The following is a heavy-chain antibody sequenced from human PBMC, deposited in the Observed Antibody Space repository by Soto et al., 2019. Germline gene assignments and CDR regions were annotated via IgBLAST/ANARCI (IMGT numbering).Heavy chain of an antibody. CDR1: GFTFSGYW. CDR2: IKQDGSEN. CDR3: ARRGRRSGNYADAFDI. V-gene: IGHV3-7*03. J-gene: IGHJ3*02. D-gene: IGHD1-26*01. Sequence: GGSLRLSCAASGFTFSGYWMSWARQAPGKGLEWVANIKQDGSENYFVDSVKGRFTISRDNAKNSLYLQMNSLKTDDTAVYYCARRGRRSGNYADAFDIWGQGTMVTVSS.